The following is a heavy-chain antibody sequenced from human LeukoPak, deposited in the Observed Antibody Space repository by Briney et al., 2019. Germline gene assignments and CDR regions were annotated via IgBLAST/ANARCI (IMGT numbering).Heavy chain of an antibody. D-gene: IGHD5-18*01. Sequence: GGSLRLSCAASGFTFSSYAMHWVRQAPGKGLEWVAVISFDGGNKYFADSVKGRFTISRDNSKNTLYLQMNSLRAEDTAVFYCARGGYSYGYPFDYWGQGTTVTVSS. CDR3: ARGGYSYGYPFDY. V-gene: IGHV3-30-3*01. CDR1: GFTFSSYA. CDR2: ISFDGGNK. J-gene: IGHJ4*02.